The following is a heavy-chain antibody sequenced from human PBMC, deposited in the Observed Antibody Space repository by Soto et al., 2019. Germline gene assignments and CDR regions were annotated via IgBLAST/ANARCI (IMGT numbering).Heavy chain of an antibody. D-gene: IGHD4-4*01. CDR1: GFTFSSYA. V-gene: IGHV3-30-3*01. CDR2: ISYDGSNK. J-gene: IGHJ2*01. CDR3: ARPLWRNDYNWGYFDL. Sequence: QVQLVESGGGVVQPGRSLRLSCEASGFTFSSYAMQWVRQAPGKGLEWVAVISYDGSNKYYADSVKGRFTISRDNSKNSLYLQMNSLRADDTAVYYCARPLWRNDYNWGYFDLWGRGILVTVSS.